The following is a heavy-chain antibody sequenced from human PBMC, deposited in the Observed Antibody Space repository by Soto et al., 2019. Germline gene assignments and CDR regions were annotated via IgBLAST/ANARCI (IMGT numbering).Heavy chain of an antibody. J-gene: IGHJ4*02. V-gene: IGHV1-69*02. CDR2: IIPILGIA. CDR1: GGTFSSYT. D-gene: IGHD1-1*01. CDR3: ARPATDRTGFDY. Sequence: QVQLVQSGAEVKKPGSSVKVSCKASGGTFSSYTISWVRQAPGQGLEWMGRIIPILGIANYAQKFQGRVTITADKSTSTAYMELSSLRSEDTAVYYCARPATDRTGFDYRGQGTLVTVSS.